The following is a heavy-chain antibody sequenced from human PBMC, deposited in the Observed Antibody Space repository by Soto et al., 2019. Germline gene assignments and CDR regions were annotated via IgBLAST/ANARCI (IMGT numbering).Heavy chain of an antibody. J-gene: IGHJ4*02. CDR2: VSSTGDIM. Sequence: AGGSLRLSCTASGISVNAYSVNWVRQAPGKGLEWISYVSSTGDIMLYADSVRGRFTIARDIAENSLYLQMDSLRDEDTAVYYCATWAIAVGGEGYWGQGTLVTVSS. CDR1: GISVNAYS. CDR3: ATWAIAVGGEGY. V-gene: IGHV3-48*02. D-gene: IGHD6-19*01.